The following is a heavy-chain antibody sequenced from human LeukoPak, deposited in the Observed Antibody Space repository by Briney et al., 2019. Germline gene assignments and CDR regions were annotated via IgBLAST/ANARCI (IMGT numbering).Heavy chain of an antibody. CDR2: INPNSGDT. CDR1: GYTFTDYY. CDR3: ASTYGTGSQFYFDN. D-gene: IGHD3-10*01. V-gene: IGHV1-2*02. J-gene: IGHJ4*02. Sequence: GASVKVSCKASGYTFTDYYMHWVRQAPGQGLEWMGWINPNSGDTNYAQKFQGRVTLTRDTSISTAYMELSSLRSDDTAVYNCASTYGTGSQFYFDNWGQGTLVTVSS.